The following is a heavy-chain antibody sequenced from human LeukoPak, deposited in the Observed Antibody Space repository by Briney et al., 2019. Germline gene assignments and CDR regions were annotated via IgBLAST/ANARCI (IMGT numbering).Heavy chain of an antibody. J-gene: IGHJ3*01. CDR2: MYHTGSS. CDR1: GDSVSSINYY. V-gene: IGHV4-61*01. D-gene: IGHD1-26*01. CDR3: ARDQGGSSHRQAFDL. Sequence: SETLSLTCTVSGDSVSSINYYWSWIRQPPGKGLEWIGYMYHTGSSNYNPSLKRRVTISIDTSKNQFSLKLTSVTAADTAVYYCARDQGGSSHRQAFDLWGQGTKVTVSS.